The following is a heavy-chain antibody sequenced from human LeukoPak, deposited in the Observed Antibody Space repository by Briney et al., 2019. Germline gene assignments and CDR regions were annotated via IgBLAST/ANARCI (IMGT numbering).Heavy chain of an antibody. CDR3: VKNGWLDY. D-gene: IGHD6-19*01. CDR1: GFTFNNYG. CDR2: ISTSGDST. Sequence: GGSLRLSCAASGFTFNNYGMTWARQAPGKGLEWVAYISTSGDSTKYADSVEGRFTISRDNAENSLYLLMNSLRVEDTAVYYCVKNGWLDYWGQGILVTVSS. J-gene: IGHJ4*02. V-gene: IGHV3-21*06.